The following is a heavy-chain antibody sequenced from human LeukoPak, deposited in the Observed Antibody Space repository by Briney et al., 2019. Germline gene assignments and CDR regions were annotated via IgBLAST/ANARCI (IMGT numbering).Heavy chain of an antibody. CDR3: ASDFRSGYPDY. CDR2: IYYSGST. D-gene: IGHD3-3*01. J-gene: IGHJ4*02. V-gene: IGHV4-39*01. CDR1: GGSISSSSYY. Sequence: SETLSLTCTVSGGSISSSSYYWGWIRQPPGKGLEWIGGIYYSGSTYYNPSLKSRVTISVDTSKNQFSLKLSSVTAADAAVNYCASDFRSGYPDYWGQGTLVTVSS.